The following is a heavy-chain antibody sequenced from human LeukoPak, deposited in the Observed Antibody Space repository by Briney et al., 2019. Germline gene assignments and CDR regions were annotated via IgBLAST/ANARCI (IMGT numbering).Heavy chain of an antibody. Sequence: GASVKVSCKASGGTFSSYAISWVRQAPGQGREWMGGIIPIFGTANYAQKFQGRVTITADESTSTAYMELSSLRSEDTAVYYCARDVCSGGSCYSYFDYWGQGTLVTVSS. D-gene: IGHD2-15*01. J-gene: IGHJ4*02. CDR3: ARDVCSGGSCYSYFDY. CDR1: GGTFSSYA. CDR2: IIPIFGTA. V-gene: IGHV1-69*13.